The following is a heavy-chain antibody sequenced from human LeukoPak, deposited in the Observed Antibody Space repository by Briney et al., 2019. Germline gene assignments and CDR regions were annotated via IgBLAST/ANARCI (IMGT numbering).Heavy chain of an antibody. CDR3: AKRGAVVTIFDDAFDI. CDR2: ISGSCGST. D-gene: IGHD4-23*01. J-gene: IGHJ3*02. V-gene: IGHV3-23*01. Sequence: GGPLRLSCAASGCTIRNNAMSWVRQPPGKGLEWVSAISGSCGSTYYADSVKGRFIIARDNSKNTLYLQMNRLRGEDTAVYYCAKRGAVVTIFDDAFDIWGQGRMVAVCS. CDR1: GCTIRNNA.